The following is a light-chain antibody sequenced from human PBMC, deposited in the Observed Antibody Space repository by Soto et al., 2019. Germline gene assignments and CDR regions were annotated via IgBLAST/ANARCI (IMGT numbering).Light chain of an antibody. CDR3: QQYGTLPPT. J-gene: IGKJ4*01. Sequence: EIVLTQSPGTLSLSPGERATLSCRASQTVTNTSLAWYQQKSGQAPKLLIYGASNRATGIPDRFSGSGSGTDFTLTISRLEPEDFAVYYYQQYGTLPPTFGGGTKVEI. CDR1: QTVTNTS. CDR2: GAS. V-gene: IGKV3-20*01.